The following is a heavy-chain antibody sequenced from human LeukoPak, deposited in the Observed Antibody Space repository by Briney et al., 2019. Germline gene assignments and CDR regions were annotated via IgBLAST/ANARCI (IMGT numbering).Heavy chain of an antibody. Sequence: GGSLRLSCPASGFTFSSYAMHWVRQAPGKGLEWVAVIWYDGSNKYYADSVKGRFTISRDNSKNTLYLQMNSLRAEDTAVYYCARDGAPSWGGSGWTGFDYWGQGTLVTVSS. CDR2: IWYDGSNK. V-gene: IGHV3-33*08. CDR3: ARDGAPSWGGSGWTGFDY. J-gene: IGHJ4*02. D-gene: IGHD6-19*01. CDR1: GFTFSSYA.